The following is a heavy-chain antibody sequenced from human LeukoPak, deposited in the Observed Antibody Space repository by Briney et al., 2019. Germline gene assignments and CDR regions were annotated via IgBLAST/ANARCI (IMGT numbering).Heavy chain of an antibody. D-gene: IGHD3-16*01. Sequence: GAPLQISGESSGSIFTNYWIGWGHELPGKGLWWMGIIFPDDSDTRYSPSVQGQVTISADKSITTAYPHWSSMKASDTAIYYCARLGVSGGNYFDYWGQGILVTVSS. J-gene: IGHJ4*02. CDR2: IFPDDSDT. V-gene: IGHV5-51*07. CDR1: GSIFTNYW. CDR3: ARLGVSGGNYFDY.